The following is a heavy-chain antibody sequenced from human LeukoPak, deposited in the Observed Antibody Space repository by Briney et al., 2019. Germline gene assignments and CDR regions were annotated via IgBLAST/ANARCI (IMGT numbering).Heavy chain of an antibody. CDR1: GYTFTNYD. CDR3: ARERAPGYYDFWSGYYADNWFDP. CDR2: KNPNSGNS. Sequence: ASVKVSCKASGYTFTNYDINWVRQATGQGLEWMGYKNPNSGNSAYAQKFQGRVTITTDASITTAYMELSGLRSDDTAVYYCARERAPGYYDFWSGYYADNWFDPWGQGTLVTVSS. V-gene: IGHV1-8*01. J-gene: IGHJ5*02. D-gene: IGHD3-3*01.